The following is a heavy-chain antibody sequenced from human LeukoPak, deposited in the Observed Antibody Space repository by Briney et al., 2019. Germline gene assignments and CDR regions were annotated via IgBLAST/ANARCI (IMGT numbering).Heavy chain of an antibody. V-gene: IGHV1-46*01. CDR1: GYTCTNYY. Sequence: ASVKVSCKTSGYTCTNYYRHWVRQAPGQRPEWMGITRPSSGRTQYTQKFQGRVTTTWDMSASTCYMELSSLTSDDTAVYYCAREGPDTYNFDFWGQGTLVTVSS. CDR3: AREGPDTYNFDF. D-gene: IGHD5-18*01. CDR2: TRPSSGRT. J-gene: IGHJ4*02.